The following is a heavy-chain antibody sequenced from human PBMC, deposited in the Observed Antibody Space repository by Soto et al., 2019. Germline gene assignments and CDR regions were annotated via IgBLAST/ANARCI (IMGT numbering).Heavy chain of an antibody. CDR3: ARDRVRYYYDSSGYYPGFDY. CDR2: IYHSGST. Sequence: SSETLSLTCAVSGGSISSSNWWSWVRQPPGKGLEWIGEIYHSGSTNYNPSLKSRVTISVDKSKNQFSLKLSSVTAADTAVYYCARDRVRYYYDSSGYYPGFDYWGQGTLVTVSS. J-gene: IGHJ4*02. D-gene: IGHD3-22*01. V-gene: IGHV4-4*02. CDR1: GGSISSSNW.